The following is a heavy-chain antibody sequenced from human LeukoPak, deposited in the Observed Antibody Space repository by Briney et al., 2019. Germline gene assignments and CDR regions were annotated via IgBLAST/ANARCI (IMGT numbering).Heavy chain of an antibody. CDR3: AKDRGYCSSTSCHYFDY. CDR1: RFTFSSYG. D-gene: IGHD2-2*01. V-gene: IGHV3-30*02. J-gene: IGHJ4*02. CDR2: IRYDGSNK. Sequence: GGSLRLSCAASRFTFSSYGMHWVREAPGKGLEWVAFIRYDGSNKYYADSVKGRFTISRDNSKNTLYLQMNSLRAEDTAVYYCAKDRGYCSSTSCHYFDYWGQGTLVTVSS.